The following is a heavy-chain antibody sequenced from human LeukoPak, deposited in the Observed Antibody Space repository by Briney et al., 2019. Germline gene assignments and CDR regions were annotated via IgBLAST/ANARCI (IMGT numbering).Heavy chain of an antibody. J-gene: IGHJ4*02. CDR1: GFTFSSYG. CDR3: AREHTPYGSGCTAAY. V-gene: IGHV3-48*01. Sequence: GGSLRVSCAASGFTFSSYGLNWVRQAPGEGLEWVSYVSPSSTTIYYADSVKGRFTISRDNAKNSLYLQMSSLRAEDTAVYYCAREHTPYGSGCTAAYWGQGTLVTVSS. CDR2: VSPSSTTI. D-gene: IGHD6-19*01.